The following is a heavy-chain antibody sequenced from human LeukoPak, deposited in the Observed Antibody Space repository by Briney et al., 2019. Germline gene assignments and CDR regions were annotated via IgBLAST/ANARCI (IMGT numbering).Heavy chain of an antibody. D-gene: IGHD6-13*01. Sequence: QPGGSLRLSCAASGFTFSSYEMNWVRQAPGKGLEWVSYISSSGSTIYYADSVKGRFTISRDNAKNSLYLQMNSLRAEDTAVYYCARGSSWTWYFDYWGQGTLVTVSS. CDR3: ARGSSWTWYFDY. CDR2: ISSSGSTI. J-gene: IGHJ4*02. CDR1: GFTFSSYE. V-gene: IGHV3-48*03.